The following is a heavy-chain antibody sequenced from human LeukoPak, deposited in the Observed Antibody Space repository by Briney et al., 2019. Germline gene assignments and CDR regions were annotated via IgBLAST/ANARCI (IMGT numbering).Heavy chain of an antibody. CDR1: GYDFTNYA. CDR2: IIPIFGTA. CDR3: ARPEKRTIFGVVITDPYYYYYMDV. D-gene: IGHD3-3*01. Sequence: ASVKVSCKASGYDFTNYAITWVRQAPGQGLEWMGGIIPIFGTANYAQEFQGRVTITADESTSTAYMELSSLRSEGTAVYYCARPEKRTIFGVVITDPYYYYYMDVWGKGTTVTVSS. J-gene: IGHJ6*03. V-gene: IGHV1-69*13.